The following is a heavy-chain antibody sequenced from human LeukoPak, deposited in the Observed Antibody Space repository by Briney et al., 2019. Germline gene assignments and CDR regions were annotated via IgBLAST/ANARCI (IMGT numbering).Heavy chain of an antibody. Sequence: GGSLRLSCAASGFTFSSYAMSWVRQAPGKGLEWVSAISGSGGSTYYANSVKGRFTISRDNPKNTLYLQMNSLRAEDTAVYYCAGVSSGYYYWGQGTLVTVSS. CDR2: ISGSGGST. V-gene: IGHV3-23*01. D-gene: IGHD3-22*01. CDR1: GFTFSSYA. J-gene: IGHJ4*02. CDR3: AGVSSGYYY.